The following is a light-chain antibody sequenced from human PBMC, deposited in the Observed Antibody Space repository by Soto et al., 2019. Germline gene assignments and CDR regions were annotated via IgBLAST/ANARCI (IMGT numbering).Light chain of an antibody. Sequence: QSALTQPASVSGSPGQSITISCTGTSSDVGGYNYVSWYQQHPGKAPKLMIYEVSNRPSGVSNRFSGSKSGNTASLTISGLQAEDEADYYCSSYTSSSPRVFGGGTQVTVL. V-gene: IGLV2-14*01. J-gene: IGLJ3*02. CDR1: SSDVGGYNY. CDR2: EVS. CDR3: SSYTSSSPRV.